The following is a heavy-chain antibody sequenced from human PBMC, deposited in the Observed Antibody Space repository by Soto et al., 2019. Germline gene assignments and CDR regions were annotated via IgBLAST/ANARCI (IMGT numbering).Heavy chain of an antibody. V-gene: IGHV3-33*06. CDR3: SKDLSSSWYPPLYYYYGMDV. CDR2: IWYDGSSK. CDR1: GFTFSSYG. D-gene: IGHD6-13*01. J-gene: IGHJ6*02. Sequence: HPGGSLRLSCAASGFTFSSYGMHWVRQAPGKGLEWVAVIWYDGSSKYYADSVKGRFTISRDNSKNTLYLQMNSLRAEDTAVYYCSKDLSSSWYPPLYYYYGMDVWGQGTTVTVSS.